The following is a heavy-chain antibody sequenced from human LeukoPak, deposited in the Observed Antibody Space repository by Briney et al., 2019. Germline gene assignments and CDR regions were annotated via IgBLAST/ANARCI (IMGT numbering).Heavy chain of an antibody. J-gene: IGHJ4*02. D-gene: IGHD6-13*01. V-gene: IGHV3-7*01. CDR3: ATQDGSWGY. Sequence: GRSLRLSCAVSGSTFGSYWMAWVSPAPGEWLGWVDSLKQDGREKYYVDSVKGRFTISRDNAKNALYLQMSSLRAEDTAVYYCATQDGSWGYWGQGTLVTVSS. CDR2: LKQDGREK. CDR1: GSTFGSYW.